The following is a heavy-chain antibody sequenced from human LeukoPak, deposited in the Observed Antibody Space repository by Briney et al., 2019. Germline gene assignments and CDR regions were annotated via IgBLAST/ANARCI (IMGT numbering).Heavy chain of an antibody. J-gene: IGHJ4*02. CDR1: GFTFSSYG. Sequence: GGSLRLSCEASGFTFSSYGMHWVRQAPGKGLEWVAVISYDGSNKYYADSVKGRFTISRDNSKNTLYLQMNSLRAEDTAVYYCAKEATLKQQLVPASGDYWGQGTLVTVSS. V-gene: IGHV3-30*18. D-gene: IGHD6-13*01. CDR2: ISYDGSNK. CDR3: AKEATLKQQLVPASGDY.